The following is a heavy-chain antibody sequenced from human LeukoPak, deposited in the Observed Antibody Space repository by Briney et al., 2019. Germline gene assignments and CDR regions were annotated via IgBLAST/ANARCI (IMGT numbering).Heavy chain of an antibody. V-gene: IGHV4-4*07. D-gene: IGHD3-10*01. CDR2: IYTSGST. CDR1: GGSISSYY. Sequence: PLETLSLTCTVPGGSISSYYWSWIRQPAGKGLEWIGRIYTSGSTNYNPSLKSRVTMSVDTSKNQFSLKLSSVTAADTAVYYCARGTHYYGSGSYGYYYYMDVWGKGTTVTISS. J-gene: IGHJ6*03. CDR3: ARGTHYYGSGSYGYYYYMDV.